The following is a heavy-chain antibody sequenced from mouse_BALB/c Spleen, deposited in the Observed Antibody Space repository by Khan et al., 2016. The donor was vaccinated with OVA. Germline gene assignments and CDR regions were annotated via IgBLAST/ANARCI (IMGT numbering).Heavy chain of an antibody. V-gene: IGHV3-2*02. CDR1: GYSITSDYA. J-gene: IGHJ2*01. CDR3: ARICGGDLDY. CDR2: ISYSGNT. Sequence: EVQLQESGPGLVKPSQSLSLTCTVTGYSITSDYAWNWIRQFPGNKLEWLGFISYSGNTNYNPSLKSRISITRDTSKNQFFLQLNSVTTEDTATYYCARICGGDLDYWGQGTTLTVSS.